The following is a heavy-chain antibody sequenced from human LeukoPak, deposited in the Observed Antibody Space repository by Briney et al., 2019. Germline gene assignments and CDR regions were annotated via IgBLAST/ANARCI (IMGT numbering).Heavy chain of an antibody. J-gene: IGHJ6*03. CDR3: ARRNYYYYMDV. Sequence: SETLSLTCAVSWYSMSSGYYWGWIRQPPGKGLEWIGSIYHIWSPYYNPSLNSRVTISVDTSKNQFSLKLSSVTAADTAVYYCARRNYYYYMDVWGKGTTVTVSS. V-gene: IGHV4-38-2*01. CDR1: WYSMSSGYY. CDR2: IYHIWSP.